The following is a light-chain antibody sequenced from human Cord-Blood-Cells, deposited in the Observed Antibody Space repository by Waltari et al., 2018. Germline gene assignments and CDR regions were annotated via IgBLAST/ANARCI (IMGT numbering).Light chain of an antibody. V-gene: IGKV3-15*01. CDR1: QSISNN. CDR2: GAS. CDR3: QQYNNLPYT. J-gene: IGKJ2*01. Sequence: EIAITPSPASLSVSTGDSATLACRASQSISNNLAWYQQKPGQAPKLLIYGASTRATGVPSRFSGSGSGTEFTLTISSLQSEDIAVYYCQQYNNLPYTFGQGTKVEIK.